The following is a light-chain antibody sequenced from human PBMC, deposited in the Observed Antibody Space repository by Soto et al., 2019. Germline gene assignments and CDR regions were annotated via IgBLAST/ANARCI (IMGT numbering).Light chain of an antibody. Sequence: QSALTQPASVSGSPGQSITISCTGTSSDVGGYNYVFWYQQHPGKAPKLMIYDVSNRPSGVSNRYSGSKSGNTASLTISGLQAEDEADYYCSSYTRSSPVVFGGRTKLTV. CDR2: DVS. CDR3: SSYTRSSPVV. CDR1: SSDVGGYNY. V-gene: IGLV2-14*01. J-gene: IGLJ2*01.